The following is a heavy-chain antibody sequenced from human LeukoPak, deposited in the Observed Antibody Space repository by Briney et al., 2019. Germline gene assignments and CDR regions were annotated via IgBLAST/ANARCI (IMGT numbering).Heavy chain of an antibody. CDR3: ARWVSRCSGGSCFNWFDP. CDR2: ISSNGGST. CDR1: GFTFSSYA. D-gene: IGHD2-15*01. J-gene: IGHJ5*02. V-gene: IGHV3-64*01. Sequence: GGSLRLSCAASGFTFSSYAMHWVRQAPGKGLDYVSAISSNGGSTYYANSVKGRFTISRDNSKNTLYLQMGSLRAEDMAVYYCARWVSRCSGGSCFNWFDPWGQGTLVTVSS.